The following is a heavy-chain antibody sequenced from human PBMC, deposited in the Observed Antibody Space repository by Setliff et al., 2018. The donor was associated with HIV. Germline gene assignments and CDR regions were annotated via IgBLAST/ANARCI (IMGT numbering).Heavy chain of an antibody. CDR3: ARGKNIVVVPAAPNWFDP. J-gene: IGHJ5*02. Sequence: ASVKVSCKASGYTFTSYDINSVRQATGQGLEWMGWMNPNSGNTGYAQKFQGRVTMTRNTSINTAYMELSSLRSQDTAVYYCARGKNIVVVPAAPNWFDPWGQGTLVTVSS. CDR2: MNPNSGNT. D-gene: IGHD2-2*01. V-gene: IGHV1-8*02. CDR1: GYTFTSYD.